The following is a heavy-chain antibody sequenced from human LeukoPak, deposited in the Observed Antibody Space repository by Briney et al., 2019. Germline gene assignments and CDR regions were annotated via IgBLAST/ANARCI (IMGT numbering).Heavy chain of an antibody. CDR3: ATSGATGFLWF. CDR2: IYSGGST. CDR1: GFTVSSNY. V-gene: IGHV3-66*02. Sequence: PGGSLRLSCAASGFTVSSNYMSWVRQAQGKGLEWVSVIYSGGSTYYADSVKGRFTISRDNSKNTLYLQMSSLRAEDTAVYYCATSGATGFLWFWGQGTLVTVSS. D-gene: IGHD1-26*01. J-gene: IGHJ4*02.